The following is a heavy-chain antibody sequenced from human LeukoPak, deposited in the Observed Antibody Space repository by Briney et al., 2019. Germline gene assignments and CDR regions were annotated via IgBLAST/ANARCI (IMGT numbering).Heavy chain of an antibody. CDR1: GFTFSSYA. V-gene: IGHV3-23*01. J-gene: IGHJ4*02. CDR2: ISGSGGST. CDR3: AKDRRDGSGSYYKDY. Sequence: GGSLRLSCAASGFTFSSYAMSWVRQAPGKGLEWVSAISGSGGSTYYADSVKGRFTISRDNSKNTLYLQMNSLRAEDTAVYYCAKDRRDGSGSYYKDYWGQGTLVTVSS. D-gene: IGHD3-10*01.